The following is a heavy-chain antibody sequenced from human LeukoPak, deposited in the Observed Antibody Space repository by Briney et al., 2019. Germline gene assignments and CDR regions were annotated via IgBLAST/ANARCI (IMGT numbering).Heavy chain of an antibody. J-gene: IGHJ4*02. CDR3: ARGPQAGEWLRF. V-gene: IGHV3-30*04. D-gene: IGHD3-3*01. Sequence: GGSLRLSCAASGFTFSSYAMHWVRQAPGKGLEWVAVISYDGSNKYYADSVKGRFTISRDNAKNSLYLQMNSLRAEDTAVYYCARGPQAGEWLRFWGQGTLVTVSS. CDR1: GFTFSSYA. CDR2: ISYDGSNK.